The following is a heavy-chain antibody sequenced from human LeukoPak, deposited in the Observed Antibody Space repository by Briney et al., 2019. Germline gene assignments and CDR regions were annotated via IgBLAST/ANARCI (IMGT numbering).Heavy chain of an antibody. CDR3: AREGSATLDYFDY. J-gene: IGHJ4*02. V-gene: IGHV3-23*01. D-gene: IGHD6-25*01. CDR1: GFTFSSYA. Sequence: GGSLRLSCAASGFTFSSYAMSWVRQAPGKGLEWVSAISGSGGSTYYADSVKGRFTISRDNAKNSLYLQMNSLRAEDTAVYYCAREGSATLDYFDYWGQGTLVTVSS. CDR2: ISGSGGST.